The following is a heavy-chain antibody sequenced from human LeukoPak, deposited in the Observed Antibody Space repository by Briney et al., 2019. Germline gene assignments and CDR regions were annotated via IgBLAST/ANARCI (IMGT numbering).Heavy chain of an antibody. J-gene: IGHJ4*02. D-gene: IGHD6-13*01. CDR1: GGSISSGSYY. Sequence: SETLSLTCTVSGGSISSGSYYWSWIRQPAGKGLEWIGRIYTSGSTNYNPSLKSRVTISVDTSKNQFSLKLSSVTAADTAVYYCAREGPGSSWYNYWGQGTLVTVSS. CDR2: IYTSGST. CDR3: AREGPGSSWYNY. V-gene: IGHV4-61*02.